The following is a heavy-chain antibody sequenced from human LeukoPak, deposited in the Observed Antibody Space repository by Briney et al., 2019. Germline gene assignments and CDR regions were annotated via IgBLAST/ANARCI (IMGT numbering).Heavy chain of an antibody. CDR3: ARGLEWLTRRHTWFDP. CDR1: RYTFTNYA. J-gene: IGHJ5*02. V-gene: IGHV1-18*01. Sequence: GASVKVSCKASRYTFTNYAFTWVRQAPGQGLEGMGWISAYNGNTNYAQKLQGRVTMTTDTSTSTAYMELRSLRSDDTAVYYCARGLEWLTRRHTWFDPWGQGTLVTVSS. D-gene: IGHD3-3*01. CDR2: ISAYNGNT.